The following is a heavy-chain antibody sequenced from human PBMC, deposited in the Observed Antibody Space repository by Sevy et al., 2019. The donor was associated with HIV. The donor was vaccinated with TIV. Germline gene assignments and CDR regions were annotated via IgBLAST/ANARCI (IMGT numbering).Heavy chain of an antibody. J-gene: IGHJ4*02. V-gene: IGHV3-7*01. CDR1: GFSFSTYW. CDR2: IKQDESEK. D-gene: IGHD3-22*01. CDR3: AKGNSGSFDY. Sequence: GGSLRLSCAASGFSFSTYWMHWVRQAPGKGLEWVANIKQDESEKYYVASGKGRFTISRDNAKNSVDLEMNSLRPEDTAIYYCAKGNSGSFDYWGQGTLVTVSS.